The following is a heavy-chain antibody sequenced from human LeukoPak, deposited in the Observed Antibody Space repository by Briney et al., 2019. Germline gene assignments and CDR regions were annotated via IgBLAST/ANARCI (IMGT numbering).Heavy chain of an antibody. J-gene: IGHJ4*02. CDR1: GGSISSSSYY. V-gene: IGHV4-39*07. CDR2: IYYSGST. Sequence: PSETLSLTCTVSGGSISSSSYYWGWIRQPPGKGLEWIGSIYYSGSTYYNPSLKSRVTISVDTSKNQFSLKLSSVTAADTAVYYCARDDMVRGDNFDYWGQGTLVTVSS. CDR3: ARDDMVRGDNFDY. D-gene: IGHD3-10*01.